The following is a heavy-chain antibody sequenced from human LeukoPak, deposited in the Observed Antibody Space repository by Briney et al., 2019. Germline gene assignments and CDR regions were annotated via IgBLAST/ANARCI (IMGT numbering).Heavy chain of an antibody. Sequence: SGTLSLACALSGGSITDKHWWSWVRQAPGKGLEWIGEVRLAGTTNYDPSLKSRVAMSLDRSNNQFFLSLSSVTAADTAVYFCARDGDVYNSGWYRGGFDSWGPGILVTVSS. D-gene: IGHD6-19*01. CDR3: ARDGDVYNSGWYRGGFDS. CDR2: VRLAGTT. J-gene: IGHJ4*02. V-gene: IGHV4-4*02. CDR1: GGSITDKHW.